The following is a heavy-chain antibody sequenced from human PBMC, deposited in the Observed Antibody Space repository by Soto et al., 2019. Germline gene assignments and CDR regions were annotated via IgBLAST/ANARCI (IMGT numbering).Heavy chain of an antibody. CDR3: AKNRGRVTTSSHIDY. D-gene: IGHD4-17*01. Sequence: EVQLLESGGDLVQPGRSLRLSCAASGFTFSGYAMSWVRQAPGKGLEWVSVIHGGGNSAYYADSVKGRFTISRDNSKNTLYLQMSSLRGEDTAVYYCAKNRGRVTTSSHIDYWGQGTLVTVSS. CDR1: GFTFSGYA. J-gene: IGHJ4*02. CDR2: IHGGGNSA. V-gene: IGHV3-23*01.